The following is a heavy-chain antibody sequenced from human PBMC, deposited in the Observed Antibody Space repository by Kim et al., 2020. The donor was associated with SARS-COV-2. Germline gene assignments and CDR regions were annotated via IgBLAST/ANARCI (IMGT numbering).Heavy chain of an antibody. Sequence: SETLSLTCTVSGGSISSYYWSWIRQPPGKGLEWIGYIYYSGSTNYNPSLKSRVTISVDTSKNQFSLKLSSVTAADTAVYYCARHTYSSSSQFDYWGQGTLVTVSS. CDR3: ARHTYSSSSQFDY. CDR1: GGSISSYY. J-gene: IGHJ4*02. V-gene: IGHV4-59*08. D-gene: IGHD6-6*01. CDR2: IYYSGST.